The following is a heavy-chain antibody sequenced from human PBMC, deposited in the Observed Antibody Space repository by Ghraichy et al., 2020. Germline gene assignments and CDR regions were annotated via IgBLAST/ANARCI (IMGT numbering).Heavy chain of an antibody. J-gene: IGHJ6*03. Sequence: GGSLRLSCTAFGFTFGDYAMSWFRQAPGKGLEWVGFIRSKAYGGTTEYAASVKGRFTISRDDSKSIAYLQMNSLKTEDTAVYYCTRDPYYYGSGSSYYYYYMDVWGKGTTVTVSS. CDR1: GFTFGDYA. D-gene: IGHD3-10*01. CDR3: TRDPYYYGSGSSYYYYYMDV. V-gene: IGHV3-49*03. CDR2: IRSKAYGGTT.